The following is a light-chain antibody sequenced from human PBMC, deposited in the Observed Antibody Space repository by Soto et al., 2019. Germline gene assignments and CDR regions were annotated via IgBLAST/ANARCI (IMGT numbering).Light chain of an antibody. Sequence: EIVMTQSPATLSVSPGERATLSCRASQSVSSNLAWYQQKPGQAPRLLIYGASTRATGIPARFSGSGSGTGFTLIISSLQSEDFAVYYCQQYNNWPPTFGQGTKVQIK. CDR2: GAS. CDR3: QQYNNWPPT. CDR1: QSVSSN. J-gene: IGKJ1*01. V-gene: IGKV3-15*01.